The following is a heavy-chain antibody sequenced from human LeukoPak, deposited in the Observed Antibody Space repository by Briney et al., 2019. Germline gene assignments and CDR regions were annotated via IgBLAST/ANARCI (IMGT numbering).Heavy chain of an antibody. CDR1: GGSISSYY. CDR2: IYYSGST. V-gene: IGHV4-59*01. D-gene: IGHD1-26*01. CDR3: ASSSLWGATLDY. Sequence: SETLSPTCTVSGGSISSYYWSWIRQPPGKGLEWIGYIYYSGSTNYNPSLKSRVTISVDTSKNQFSLKLSSVTAADTAVYYCASSSLWGATLDYWGQGTLVTVSS. J-gene: IGHJ4*02.